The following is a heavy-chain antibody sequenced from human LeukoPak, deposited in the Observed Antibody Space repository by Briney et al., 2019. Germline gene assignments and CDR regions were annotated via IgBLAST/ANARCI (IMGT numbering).Heavy chain of an antibody. Sequence: SGPTLVNPTQTLTLTCTFSGFSLSTSGMCVSWIRQPPGKALEWLARIDWDDDKYYSTSLKTRLTISKDTSKNQVVLTMTSMDPVDTATYYCARMHYYDSSGYPHSFEYWGQGTLVTVSS. CDR2: IDWDDDK. J-gene: IGHJ4*02. D-gene: IGHD3-22*01. V-gene: IGHV2-70*11. CDR3: ARMHYYDSSGYPHSFEY. CDR1: GFSLSTSGMC.